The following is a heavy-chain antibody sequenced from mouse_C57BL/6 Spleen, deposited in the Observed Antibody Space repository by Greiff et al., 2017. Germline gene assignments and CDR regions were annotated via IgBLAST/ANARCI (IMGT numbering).Heavy chain of an antibody. J-gene: IGHJ2*01. CDR1: GFTFSDYG. V-gene: IGHV5-17*01. CDR3: ARHYYFDY. CDR2: ISSGSSTI. Sequence: DVKLVESGGGLVKPGGSLKLSCAASGFTFSDYGMHWVCQAPEKGLEWVAYISSGSSTIYYADTVKGRFTISRDNAKNTLFLQMTSLRSEDTAMYYCARHYYFDYWGQGTTLTVSS.